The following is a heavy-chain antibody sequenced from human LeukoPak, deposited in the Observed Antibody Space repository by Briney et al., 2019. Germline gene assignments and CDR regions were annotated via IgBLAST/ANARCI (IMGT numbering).Heavy chain of an antibody. CDR3: AELGITMIGGV. Sequence: PGGSLRLSCAASGFTFSSYSMNWVRQAPGKGLEWVSAISTSSGNMYYADSVKGRFTISRDNAKNSLYLQMNSLRAEDTAVYYCAELGITMIGGVWGKGTTVTISS. CDR1: GFTFSSYS. V-gene: IGHV3-21*01. J-gene: IGHJ6*04. CDR2: ISTSSGNM. D-gene: IGHD3-10*02.